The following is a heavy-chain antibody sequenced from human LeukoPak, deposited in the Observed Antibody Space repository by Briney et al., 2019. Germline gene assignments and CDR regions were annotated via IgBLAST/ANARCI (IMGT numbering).Heavy chain of an antibody. CDR2: IYPGDSDT. J-gene: IGHJ3*02. D-gene: IGHD3-10*01. V-gene: IGHV5-51*01. CDR1: GYSFTSYW. Sequence: GESLKISCKGSGYSFTSYWIGWVRQMPGKGLEWMGIIYPGDSDTRYSPSFQGQVTISADKSISTAYLQWSSLKASDTAMYYCARRDVRGDYYGSGSYGNAFDIWGQGTMVTVSS. CDR3: ARRDVRGDYYGSGSYGNAFDI.